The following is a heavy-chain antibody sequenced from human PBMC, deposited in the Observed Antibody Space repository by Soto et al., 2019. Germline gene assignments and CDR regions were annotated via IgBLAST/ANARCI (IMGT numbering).Heavy chain of an antibody. Sequence: SETLSLTCAVSGVSISSGNWWTWVRQTPQRGLEYIGEIFHDGTANYYPSFERRVAIPVDTSENQFSLKLTSVTAADTAIYFCARLVYDTRLNYMYFDFWGQGALVTVSS. CDR3: ARLVYDTRLNYMYFDF. J-gene: IGHJ4*02. V-gene: IGHV4-4*02. CDR1: GVSISSGNW. CDR2: IFHDGTA. D-gene: IGHD2-8*01.